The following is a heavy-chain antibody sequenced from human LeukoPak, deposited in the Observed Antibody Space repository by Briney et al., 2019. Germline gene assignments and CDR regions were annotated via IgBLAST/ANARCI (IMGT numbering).Heavy chain of an antibody. CDR3: ARDQYYDYVWGSYRSHPSSYYYYYMDV. CDR1: GGSISSYY. V-gene: IGHV4-4*07. J-gene: IGHJ6*03. CDR2: IYTSGST. Sequence: PSETLSLTCTVSGGSISSYYWSWIRQPAGKELEWIGRIYTSGSTNYNPSLKSRVTMSVDTSKNQFSLKLSSVTAADTAVYYCARDQYYDYVWGSYRSHPSSYYYYYMDVWGKGTTVTISS. D-gene: IGHD3-16*02.